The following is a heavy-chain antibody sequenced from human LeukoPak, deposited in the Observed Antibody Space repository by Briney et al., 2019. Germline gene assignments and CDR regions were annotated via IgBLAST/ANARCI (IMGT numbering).Heavy chain of an antibody. CDR1: GFTFSSYS. Sequence: GGSLRLSCAASGFTFSSYSMNWVRQAPGKGLEWVSSISSSSSYIYYADSVKGRFTISRDNAKNSLYLQMNSLRAEDTAVYYCARGSSSSWYVPREVAFDIWGQGTMVTVSS. D-gene: IGHD6-13*01. CDR3: ARGSSSSWYVPREVAFDI. CDR2: ISSSSSYI. J-gene: IGHJ3*02. V-gene: IGHV3-21*01.